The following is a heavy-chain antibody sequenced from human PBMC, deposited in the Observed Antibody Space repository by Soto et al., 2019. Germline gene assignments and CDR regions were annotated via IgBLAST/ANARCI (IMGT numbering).Heavy chain of an antibody. D-gene: IGHD2-15*01. V-gene: IGHV4-59*01. J-gene: IGHJ6*03. CDR2: IYYSGST. Sequence: SETLSLTCTVSGGSISSYYWSWIRQPPGKGLEWIGDIYYSGSTNYNPSLKSRVTISVDTSKNTFSLKLSSVTAAHTAVYYCARGGGLCSGGSCSLVYYMDVWGKGTTVTVSS. CDR3: ARGGGLCSGGSCSLVYYMDV. CDR1: GGSISSYY.